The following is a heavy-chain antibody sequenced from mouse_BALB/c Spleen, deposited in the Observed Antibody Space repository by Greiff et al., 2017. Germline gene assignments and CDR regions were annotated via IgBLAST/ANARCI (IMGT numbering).Heavy chain of an antibody. V-gene: IGHV1-7*01. CDR2: INPSTGYT. J-gene: IGHJ3*01. Sequence: VKLLESGAELAKPGASVKMSCKASGYTFTSYWMHWVKQRPGQGLEWIGYINPSTGYTEYNQKFKDKATLTADKSSSTAYMQLNSLTSEDSAVYYCARARGLYGSSPFAYWGQGTLVTVSA. D-gene: IGHD1-1*01. CDR1: GYTFTSYW. CDR3: ARARGLYGSSPFAY.